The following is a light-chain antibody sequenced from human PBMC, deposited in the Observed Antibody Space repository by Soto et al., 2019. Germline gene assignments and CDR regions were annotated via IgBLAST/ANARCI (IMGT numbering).Light chain of an antibody. CDR3: QQYDDLVPLT. CDR2: DVS. Sequence: DIEMTQSPSSLSASVGDRVTITCQASQDITYYLNWYQQKPGKAPKLLIQDVSNLETGVPSRFSGSGSGTDFTLTISSLQPEDIATYYCQQYDDLVPLTFGGGTKVEIK. V-gene: IGKV1-33*01. J-gene: IGKJ4*01. CDR1: QDITYY.